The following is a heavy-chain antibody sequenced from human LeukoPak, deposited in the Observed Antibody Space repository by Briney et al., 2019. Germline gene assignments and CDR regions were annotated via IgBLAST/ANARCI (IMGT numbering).Heavy chain of an antibody. J-gene: IGHJ4*02. CDR1: GFTVSSNY. V-gene: IGHV3-66*04. Sequence: GGSLRLSCAATGFTVSSNYMSWVRQAPGKGLEWVSLIYSGGSTSYADSVKGRFTISRDNSKNTLYLQMNSLRAEDTAVYYCARHSDSSGYYFYWGQGTLVTVSS. D-gene: IGHD3-22*01. CDR3: ARHSDSSGYYFY. CDR2: IYSGGST.